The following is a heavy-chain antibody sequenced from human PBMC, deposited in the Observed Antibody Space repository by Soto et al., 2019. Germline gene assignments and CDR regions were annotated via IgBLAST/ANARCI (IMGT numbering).Heavy chain of an antibody. CDR1: GYSLTGYY. V-gene: IGHV1-46*01. J-gene: IGHJ4*02. CDR3: ARSYVTSRPIDF. CDR2: TNPRDGST. Sequence: GASVKVSCKASGYSLTGYYMHWVRRAPGQGLEWMGITNPRDGSTNYAQKFQGRVTMTSDTSTSTVYMEMSSLRSDDTAIYYCARSYVTSRPIDFWGQGTLVTVSS. D-gene: IGHD3-10*02.